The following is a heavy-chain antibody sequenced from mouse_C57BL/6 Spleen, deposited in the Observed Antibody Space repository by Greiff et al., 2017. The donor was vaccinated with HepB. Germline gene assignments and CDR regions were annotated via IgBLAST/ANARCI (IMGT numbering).Heavy chain of an antibody. CDR2: INPNYGTT. D-gene: IGHD1-1*01. CDR1: GYSFTDYN. CDR3: ASSFTTAETGFAY. V-gene: IGHV1-39*01. Sequence: VQLKESGPELVKPGASVKLSCKASGYSFTDYNMNWVKQSNGKSLEWIGVINPNYGTTSYNQKFKGKATLTVDQSSSTAYMQLNSLTSEDSAVYYCASSFTTAETGFAYWGQGTLVTVSA. J-gene: IGHJ3*01.